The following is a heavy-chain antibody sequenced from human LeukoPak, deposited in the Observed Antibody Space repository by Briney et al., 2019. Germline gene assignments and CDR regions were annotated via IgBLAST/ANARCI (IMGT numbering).Heavy chain of an antibody. J-gene: IGHJ4*02. CDR1: GYSISSGYY. Sequence: PSETLSLTCTVSGYSISSGYYWGWIRQPPGKGLEWVANIKQDGSEKYHVDSVKGRFTISRDNAKNSLYLQMNSLRAEDTAVYYCARGRPVGATDYFDYWGQGTLVTVSS. V-gene: IGHV3-7*01. CDR2: IKQDGSEK. CDR3: ARGRPVGATDYFDY. D-gene: IGHD1-26*01.